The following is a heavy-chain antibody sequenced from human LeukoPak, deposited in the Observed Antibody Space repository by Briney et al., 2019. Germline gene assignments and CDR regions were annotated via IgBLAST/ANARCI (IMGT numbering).Heavy chain of an antibody. CDR2: INHSGST. CDR3: VTYYFDSSGPKKNY. CDR1: GGSFSGYY. Sequence: SETLSLTCAVYGGSFSGYYWSWIRQPPGKGLEWLGEINHSGSTNYNPSLKSRVTISVDTSKKQFSLKLSSVTAADTAVYYCVTYYFDSSGPKKNYWGQGTLVTVSS. D-gene: IGHD3-22*01. J-gene: IGHJ4*02. V-gene: IGHV4-34*01.